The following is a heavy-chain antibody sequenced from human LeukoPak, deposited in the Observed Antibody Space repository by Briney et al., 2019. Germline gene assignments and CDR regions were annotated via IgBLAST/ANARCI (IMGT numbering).Heavy chain of an antibody. Sequence: SETLSLTCTVSGGSISSYYWSWIRQPAGKGLEWIGRIYTSGSTNYNPSLKSRVTMSVDTSKNQFSLKLSSVTAADTAVYYCARGPLVGATTVGFDYWGQGTLVTVSS. CDR2: IYTSGST. CDR1: GGSISSYY. D-gene: IGHD1-26*01. J-gene: IGHJ4*02. CDR3: ARGPLVGATTVGFDY. V-gene: IGHV4-4*07.